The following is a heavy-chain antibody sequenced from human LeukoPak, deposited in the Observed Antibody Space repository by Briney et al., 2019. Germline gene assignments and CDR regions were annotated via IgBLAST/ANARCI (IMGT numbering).Heavy chain of an antibody. CDR2: ISSNSGTI. CDR1: GFSFSSYS. V-gene: IGHV3-21*01. J-gene: IGHJ4*02. Sequence: TGGSLRLSCAASGFSFSSYSMAWVRLAAGKGLEWVLVISSNSGTIFYADSVKGRFTISRDNAKNLLYLQMNSLRAEDTAVYYCARTSRGYSGYDRHYFDYWGQGTLVTVSS. D-gene: IGHD5-12*01. CDR3: ARTSRGYSGYDRHYFDY.